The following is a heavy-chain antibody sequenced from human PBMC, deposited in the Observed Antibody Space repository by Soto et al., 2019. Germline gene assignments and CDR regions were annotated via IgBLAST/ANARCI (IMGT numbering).Heavy chain of an antibody. V-gene: IGHV4-59*01. Sequence: SETLSLTCTVSGGSMSSYYWSWIRQPPGKGLEWTGYIYYSGSTNYNPSLKSRVTMSVDTPKNQFSLKLSSVTAADTAVYYCARRGYGPGFPYYYGMDVWGQGTTVTVSS. J-gene: IGHJ6*02. CDR2: IYYSGST. CDR3: ARRGYGPGFPYYYGMDV. CDR1: GGSMSSYY. D-gene: IGHD3-10*01.